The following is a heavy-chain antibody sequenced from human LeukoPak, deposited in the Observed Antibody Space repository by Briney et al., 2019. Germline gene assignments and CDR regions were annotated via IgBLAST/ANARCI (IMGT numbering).Heavy chain of an antibody. CDR3: ARDVLNSGYDFNYYGMDV. J-gene: IGHJ6*02. Sequence: ASVKVSCKASGYTFSSYGISWVRQAPGQGLEWMGWISAYNGNTNYAQKLQGRVTMTRDTSTSTVYMELSSLRSEDTAVYYCARDVLNSGYDFNYYGMDVWGQGTTVTVSS. CDR1: GYTFSSYG. V-gene: IGHV1-18*01. D-gene: IGHD5-12*01. CDR2: ISAYNGNT.